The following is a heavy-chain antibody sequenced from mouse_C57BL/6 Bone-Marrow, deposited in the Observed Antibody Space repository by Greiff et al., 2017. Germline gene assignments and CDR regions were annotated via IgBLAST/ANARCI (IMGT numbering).Heavy chain of an antibody. J-gene: IGHJ2*01. CDR2: IDPSGSYT. V-gene: IGHV1-69*01. Sequence: VQLQQSGAELVMPGASVKLSCKASGYTFTSYWMYWVKQRPGQGLEWIGEIDPSGSYTNYNHKFKGKSTLTVDKSSSTAYMQLSSLTSEDSAVYYCGGRGSSGAVDYWGQGTTVTVSS. D-gene: IGHD3-2*02. CDR1: GYTFTSYW. CDR3: GGRGSSGAVDY.